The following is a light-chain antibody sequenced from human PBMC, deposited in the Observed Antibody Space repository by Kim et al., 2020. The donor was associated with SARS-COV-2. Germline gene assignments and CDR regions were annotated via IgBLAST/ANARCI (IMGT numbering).Light chain of an antibody. V-gene: IGKV1-5*03. J-gene: IGKJ1*01. CDR1: QSISTW. Sequence: AVVGDRVTITCRASQSISTWVDWYQQKPGKAPNLLIYRASILESGVPSRFSGSASGTDFTLTITSLQPDDSGTYYCQHYSAYPRTFGQGTNVDIK. CDR3: QHYSAYPRT. CDR2: RAS.